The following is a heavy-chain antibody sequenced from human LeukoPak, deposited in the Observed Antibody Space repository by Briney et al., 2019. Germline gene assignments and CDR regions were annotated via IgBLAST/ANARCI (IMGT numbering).Heavy chain of an antibody. CDR3: AREGTILTGYFDS. D-gene: IGHD3-9*01. Sequence: GASVKVSCKASGYTFTTYHMYWVRQAPGQGLAWMGIINPSSGNTNYAQKFQGRVIMTRDMSTSTVYMELSSLRSEDTAVYYCAREGTILTGYFDSWGQGTLVIVSS. CDR2: INPSSGNT. J-gene: IGHJ5*01. V-gene: IGHV1-46*01. CDR1: GYTFTTYH.